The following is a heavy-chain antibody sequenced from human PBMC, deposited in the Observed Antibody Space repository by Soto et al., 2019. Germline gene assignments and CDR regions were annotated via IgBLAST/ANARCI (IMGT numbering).Heavy chain of an antibody. V-gene: IGHV1-18*04. Sequence: SVKVSCNSSGYTFTGYGMTLVRQAPGQGLEWMGWISAYNGNTNYAQKLQGRVTMTTDTSTSTAYMELRSLRSDDTAVYYGATTKYGSIYYGMDVWGQGTTVTVSS. CDR2: ISAYNGNT. CDR3: ATTKYGSIYYGMDV. J-gene: IGHJ6*02. D-gene: IGHD3-10*01. CDR1: GYTFTGYG.